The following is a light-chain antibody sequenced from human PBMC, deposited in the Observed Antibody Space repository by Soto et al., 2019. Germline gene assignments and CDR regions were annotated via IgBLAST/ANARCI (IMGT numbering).Light chain of an antibody. CDR2: DAS. V-gene: IGKV3-11*01. CDR3: QQLSNCSFT. Sequence: EIVLTQSPATLSLSPGERATLSCRASQSVSSYLAWYQQKPGQAPRLLIYDASNRATGIPARFSGSGSGTDFSLTISSLEPEDFAVYYGQQLSNCSFTFCHGT. CDR1: QSVSSY. J-gene: IGKJ3*01.